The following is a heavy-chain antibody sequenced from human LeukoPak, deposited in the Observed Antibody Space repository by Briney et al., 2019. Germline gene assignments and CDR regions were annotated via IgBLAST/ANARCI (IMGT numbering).Heavy chain of an antibody. J-gene: IGHJ4*02. D-gene: IGHD2-15*01. Sequence: VASVKVSCKASGGTFSSYAISWVRQAPGQGLEWMGRINPNSGGTNYAQKFQGRVTMTRDTSISTAYMELSRLRSDDTAVYYCARRFCSGGSCSLDYWGQGTLVTVSS. CDR3: ARRFCSGGSCSLDY. V-gene: IGHV1-2*06. CDR2: INPNSGGT. CDR1: GGTFSSYA.